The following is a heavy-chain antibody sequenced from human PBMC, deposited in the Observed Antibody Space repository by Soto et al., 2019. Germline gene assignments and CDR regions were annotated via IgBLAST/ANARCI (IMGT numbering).Heavy chain of an antibody. CDR3: ARHYYDSSGYLIGGGRYYYYYYGMDV. D-gene: IGHD3-22*01. CDR2: INHSGST. CDR1: GGTFIGYY. Sequence: SETLSVTWAVYGGTFIGYYWSWISQPTGKGLEWIGEINHSGSTNYNPSLKSRVTISVDTSKNQFSLKLSSVTAADTAVYYCARHYYDSSGYLIGGGRYYYYYYGMDVWGQGTTVTVSS. V-gene: IGHV4-34*01. J-gene: IGHJ6*02.